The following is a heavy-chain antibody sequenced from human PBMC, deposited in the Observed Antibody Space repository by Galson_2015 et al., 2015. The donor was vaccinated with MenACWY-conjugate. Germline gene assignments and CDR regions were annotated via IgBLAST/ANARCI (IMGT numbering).Heavy chain of an antibody. CDR1: GGPISSSDYY. J-gene: IGHJ2*01. CDR3: ARRLTVISPYFDL. V-gene: IGHV4-39*01. D-gene: IGHD2-21*01. CDR2: LYYNGDT. Sequence: ETLSLTCTVPGGPISSSDYYWGWIRQPPGKGPEWIASLYYNGDTYFNPSLKTRVTVSVDTSNNQFPLKLNSVTAADTAVYYCARRLTVISPYFDLWGRGTLVTVSS.